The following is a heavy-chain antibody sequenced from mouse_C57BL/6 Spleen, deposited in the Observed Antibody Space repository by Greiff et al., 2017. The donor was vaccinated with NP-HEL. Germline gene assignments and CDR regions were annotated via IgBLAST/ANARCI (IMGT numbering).Heavy chain of an antibody. CDR2: IYPGDGDT. D-gene: IGHD1-1*01. V-gene: IGHV1-82*01. Sequence: QVQLQQSGPELVKPGASVKISCQASGYAFSSSWMNWVKQRPGKGLEWIGRIYPGDGDTNYNGKFKGKATLTADKSSSTAYMQLSSLTSEDSAVYFCASPYYGSSYWFAYWGQGTLVTVSA. J-gene: IGHJ3*01. CDR1: GYAFSSSW. CDR3: ASPYYGSSYWFAY.